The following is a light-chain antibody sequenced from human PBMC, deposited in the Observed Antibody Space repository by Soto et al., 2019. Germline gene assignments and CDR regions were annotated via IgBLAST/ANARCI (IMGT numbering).Light chain of an antibody. J-gene: IGKJ2*01. CDR3: MQGTHWYT. V-gene: IGKV2-30*01. CDR1: QSLVYSDGNTY. CDR2: KIS. Sequence: DVVMTQSPLSLPVTLGQPASISCRSSQSLVYSDGNTYLSWFQQRPGQSPRRLIYKISNRDSGVPDRFSGSGSGIDFTLEISRVEAEDVGIYYCMQGTHWYTFGQGTKLEIK.